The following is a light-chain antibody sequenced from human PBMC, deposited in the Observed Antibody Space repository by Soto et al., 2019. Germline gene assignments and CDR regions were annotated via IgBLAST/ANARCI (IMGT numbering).Light chain of an antibody. V-gene: IGLV2-14*01. Sequence: QSALTQPASVSGSPGQSITISCTGTNSDVGRYNYVSWYQQQPSKAPKLMIYEVSNRPSGVSNRFSGSKSGNTASLTISGLQAEDEADYYCSSYTTSSTAYVFGIGTKLTVL. J-gene: IGLJ1*01. CDR2: EVS. CDR3: SSYTTSSTAYV. CDR1: NSDVGRYNY.